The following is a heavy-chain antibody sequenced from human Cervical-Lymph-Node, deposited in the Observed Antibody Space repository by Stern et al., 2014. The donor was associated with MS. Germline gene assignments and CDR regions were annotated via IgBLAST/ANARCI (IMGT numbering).Heavy chain of an antibody. Sequence: VQLQQSGPGLVTPSQTLSLTCTVSGAAISSGGFYWSWIRQFPGKGLEWLGHIYPSGSTYYNPSLKSRVAILVDTSNNQFSLKLNSVTAADTAVYYCARVRRGVQLWFDYFDLWGQGTLVTVSS. CDR1: GAAISSGGFY. CDR3: ARVRRGVQLWFDYFDL. J-gene: IGHJ4*02. V-gene: IGHV4-31*03. D-gene: IGHD3-10*01. CDR2: IYPSGST.